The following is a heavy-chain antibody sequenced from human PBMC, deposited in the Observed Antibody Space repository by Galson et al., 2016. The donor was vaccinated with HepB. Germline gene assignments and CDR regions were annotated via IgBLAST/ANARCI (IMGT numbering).Heavy chain of an antibody. CDR3: AKRHEYCPPVGCSVDY. CDR1: GFLFRSYG. Sequence: SLRLSCAGSGFLFRSYGMHWVRQAPGKGLGWVAADSMDGRRKFYSDSVKGRFTISRDNSNNMLFLQMDSLRPDDTAVYYCAKRHEYCPPVGCSVDYWGQGTLVSASS. CDR2: DSMDGRRK. V-gene: IGHV3-30*18. D-gene: IGHD2/OR15-2a*01. J-gene: IGHJ4*02.